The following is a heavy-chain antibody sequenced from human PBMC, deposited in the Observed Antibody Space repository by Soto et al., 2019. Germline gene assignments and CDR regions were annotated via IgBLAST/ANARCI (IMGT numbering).Heavy chain of an antibody. V-gene: IGHV4-31*03. D-gene: IGHD6-13*01. J-gene: IGHJ5*02. Sequence: SETLSLTCTVSGGSISSCGYYWSWIRQHPGKGLEWIGYIYYSGSTYYNPSLKSRVTISVDTSKNQFSLKLSSVTAADTAVYYCARGGSSSGWFDPWGQGTLVTVSS. CDR3: ARGGSSSGWFDP. CDR1: GGSISSCGYY. CDR2: IYYSGST.